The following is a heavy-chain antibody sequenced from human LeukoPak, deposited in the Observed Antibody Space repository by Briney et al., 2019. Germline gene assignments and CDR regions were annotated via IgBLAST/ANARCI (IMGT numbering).Heavy chain of an antibody. Sequence: SETLSLTCAVYGGSFSGYYWSWIRQPPGKGLEWIGEISHGGSTHYNPSLKSRVTISLDTSKNQSSLKLSSVTAADTAMYYCATHLQGITYYYFDYWGQGTLVTVSS. CDR2: ISHGGST. D-gene: IGHD1-14*01. CDR1: GGSFSGYY. J-gene: IGHJ4*02. V-gene: IGHV4-34*01. CDR3: ATHLQGITYYYFDY.